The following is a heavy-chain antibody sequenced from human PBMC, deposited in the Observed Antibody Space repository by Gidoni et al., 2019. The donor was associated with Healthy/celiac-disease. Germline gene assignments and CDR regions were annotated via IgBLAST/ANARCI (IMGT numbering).Heavy chain of an antibody. CDR1: GVSCSSYA. CDR3: AKGYYDSSGLHWFDP. J-gene: IGHJ5*02. V-gene: IGHV3-23*01. D-gene: IGHD3-22*01. CDR2: ISGGAGST. Sequence: EVQLLESGGGLVQPGGSLRLSCAASGVSCSSYAMSWVRQAPGKGLEWVSVISGGAGSTYYADPVKGRFTIPRDNSKNTLYLQMNNLGVEDTALYYCAKGYYDSSGLHWFDPWGQGTLVTVSS.